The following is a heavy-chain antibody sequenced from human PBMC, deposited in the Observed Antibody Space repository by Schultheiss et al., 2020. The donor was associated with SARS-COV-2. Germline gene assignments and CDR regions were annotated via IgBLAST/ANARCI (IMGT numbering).Heavy chain of an antibody. CDR2: INSDGSST. CDR1: GFTFSSYW. J-gene: IGHJ6*02. D-gene: IGHD6-19*01. V-gene: IGHV3-74*01. Sequence: GGSLRLSCAASGFTFSSYWMHWVRQAPGKGLVWVSRINSDGSSTSYADSVKGRFTISRDNAKNTLYLQMNSLRAEDTAVYYCAREIAVAGGYYYYYGMDVWGQGTTVTVSS. CDR3: AREIAVAGGYYYYYGMDV.